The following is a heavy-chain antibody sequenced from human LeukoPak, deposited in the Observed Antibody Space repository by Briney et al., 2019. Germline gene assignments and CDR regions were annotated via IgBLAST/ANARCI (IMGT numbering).Heavy chain of an antibody. CDR1: GFTFSSYA. Sequence: GGSLRLSRAASGFTFSSYAMSWVRQAPGKGLEWVSAISGSGGSTYYADSVKGRFTISRDNSKNTLYLQMNSLRAEDTAVYYCARERERYFRKRDNFDYWGQGTLVTVSS. CDR3: ARERERYFRKRDNFDY. D-gene: IGHD3-9*01. CDR2: ISGSGGST. V-gene: IGHV3-23*01. J-gene: IGHJ4*02.